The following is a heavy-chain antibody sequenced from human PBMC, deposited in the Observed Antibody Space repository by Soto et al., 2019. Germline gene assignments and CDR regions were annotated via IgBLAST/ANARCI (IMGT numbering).Heavy chain of an antibody. Sequence: PSETLSLTCTVSRASVSGGSYYWSWVRQPPGKRLEWIGYISSSGSTDYNPSLKSRVSISLVRLKNQFSLNLSAVTAADTAVYYCARVGNPDDAFDIWGQGTMVT. CDR3: ARVGNPDDAFDI. J-gene: IGHJ3*02. D-gene: IGHD2-15*01. CDR1: RASVSGGSYY. V-gene: IGHV4-61*01. CDR2: ISSSGST.